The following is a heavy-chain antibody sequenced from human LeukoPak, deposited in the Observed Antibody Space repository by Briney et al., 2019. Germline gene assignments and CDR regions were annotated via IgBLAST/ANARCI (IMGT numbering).Heavy chain of an antibody. Sequence: PGGSLRLSCAASGFTFSNYGMHWVRQAPGKGLEWVAVIWYDGSNKYYADSVKGRFTISRDNSKNTLYLQMNSLRAEDTAVYYCAREEAVAGSYFDYWGQGTLVTVSS. CDR3: AREEAVAGSYFDY. CDR2: IWYDGSNK. V-gene: IGHV3-33*01. D-gene: IGHD6-19*01. CDR1: GFTFSNYG. J-gene: IGHJ4*02.